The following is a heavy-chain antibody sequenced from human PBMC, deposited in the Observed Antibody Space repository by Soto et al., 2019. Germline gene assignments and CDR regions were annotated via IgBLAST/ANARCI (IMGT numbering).Heavy chain of an antibody. CDR2: ISGSGGST. Sequence: GGSLRLSCAASGFTFSSYAMSWVRQAPGKGLEWVSAISGSGGSTYYADSVKGRFTISRDNSKNTLYLQMNSLRAEDTAVYYCAKFEGGDSSGYYYVGPAEYFQHWGQGTLVTVSS. J-gene: IGHJ1*01. CDR1: GFTFSSYA. V-gene: IGHV3-23*01. CDR3: AKFEGGDSSGYYYVGPAEYFQH. D-gene: IGHD3-22*01.